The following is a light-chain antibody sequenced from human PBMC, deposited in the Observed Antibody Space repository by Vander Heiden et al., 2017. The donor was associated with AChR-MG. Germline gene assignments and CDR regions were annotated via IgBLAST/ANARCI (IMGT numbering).Light chain of an antibody. V-gene: IGLV2-23*01. CDR3: CSYAGSSTPNWV. J-gene: IGLJ3*02. CDR1: SSDVGSYNL. CDR2: EGS. Sequence: QSALTQPASVSGSPGQSITTSCTGTSSDVGSYNLVSWYQQHPGKAPKLMIYEGSKRPSGVSNRFSGSKSSNTASLTISGLQAEDEADYYCCSYAGSSTPNWVFGGGTKLTVL.